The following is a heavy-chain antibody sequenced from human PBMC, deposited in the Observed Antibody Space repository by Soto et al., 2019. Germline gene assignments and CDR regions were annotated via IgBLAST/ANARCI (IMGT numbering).Heavy chain of an antibody. D-gene: IGHD1-26*01. J-gene: IGHJ4*02. CDR2: IYHSGGS. Sequence: QVQLQESGPGLVKPSQTLSLTCAVSGDSISSTNWWTWVRQPPGKGLEWIGEIYHSGGSNYNPSLRGRVTISVDKSKNQFSLRLSSVTAADTAVYYCARVPAIVGATHFDCWGQGTLVTVSS. CDR1: GDSISSTNW. CDR3: ARVPAIVGATHFDC. V-gene: IGHV4-4*02.